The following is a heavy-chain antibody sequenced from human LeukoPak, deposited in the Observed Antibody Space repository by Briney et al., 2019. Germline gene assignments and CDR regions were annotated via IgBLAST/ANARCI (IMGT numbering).Heavy chain of an antibody. CDR2: INAGNGNT. D-gene: IGHD1-26*01. Sequence: ASVKVSCTASGYTFTSYAMHWVRQAPGQRLEWMGWINAGNGNTKYSQKFQGRVTITRDTSASTAYMELSSLRSEDTAVYYCARVGSAGAFDIWGQGTMVTVSS. J-gene: IGHJ3*02. V-gene: IGHV1-3*01. CDR1: GYTFTSYA. CDR3: ARVGSAGAFDI.